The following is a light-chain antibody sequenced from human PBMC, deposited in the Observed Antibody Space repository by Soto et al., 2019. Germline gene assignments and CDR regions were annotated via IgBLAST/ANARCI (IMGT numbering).Light chain of an antibody. J-gene: IGKJ1*01. V-gene: IGKV3-20*01. CDR3: QQYGSSPKT. CDR1: QSVSSSN. Sequence: EIVLTQSPATLSLSPGERATLSCRASQSVSSSNLAWYQQKPGQAPRLLISGASSRATGIPDRFSGSGSGTDFTLTITRLEPEDFAVYYCQQYGSSPKTFGQGTKVDIK. CDR2: GAS.